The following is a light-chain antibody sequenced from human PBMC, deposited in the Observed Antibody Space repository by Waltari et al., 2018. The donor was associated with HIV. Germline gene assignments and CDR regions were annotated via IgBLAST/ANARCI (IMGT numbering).Light chain of an antibody. CDR2: RNN. Sequence: QSVLTQPPSASGTPGQRVTFSCSGSSSNIGSNYVYWYQQFPGTAPKLLIYRNNQRPSGVPDRFSVSKSGTSASLAISGLRSEDEADYYCATWDDSLSGWVFGGGTKLTVL. CDR1: SSNIGSNY. V-gene: IGLV1-47*01. J-gene: IGLJ3*02. CDR3: ATWDDSLSGWV.